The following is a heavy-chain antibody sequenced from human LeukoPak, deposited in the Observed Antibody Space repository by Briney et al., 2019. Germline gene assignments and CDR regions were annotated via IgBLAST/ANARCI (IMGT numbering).Heavy chain of an antibody. D-gene: IGHD4-17*01. CDR3: ARRATVTTLSAQYYYYAMDV. CDR1: GGSISSSSYY. Sequence: SETLSLTCTVSGGSISSSSYYWGWIRQPPGKGLEWIGSIYYRGSTYYNPSLKSRVTISVDTSKNQFSLKLSSVTATDTAVCYCARRATVTTLSAQYYYYAMDVWGQGTTVTVSS. J-gene: IGHJ6*02. CDR2: IYYRGST. V-gene: IGHV4-39*01.